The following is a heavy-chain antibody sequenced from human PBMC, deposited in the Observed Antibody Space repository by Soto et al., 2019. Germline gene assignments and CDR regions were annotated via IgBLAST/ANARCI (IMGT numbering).Heavy chain of an antibody. CDR1: GFTVENFD. V-gene: IGHV3-23*01. D-gene: IGHD1-26*01. CDR2: ISGSGFKK. J-gene: IGHJ5*02. Sequence: SGFTVENFDMSWVRQAPGKGLEWISSISGSGFKKYYADSVKGRFTISRDNSKSTVYLELNNLSAEDTAVYHCAKNQGVELVPLATVDWFDPWGQGSVVTVSS. CDR3: AKNQGVELVPLATVDWFDP.